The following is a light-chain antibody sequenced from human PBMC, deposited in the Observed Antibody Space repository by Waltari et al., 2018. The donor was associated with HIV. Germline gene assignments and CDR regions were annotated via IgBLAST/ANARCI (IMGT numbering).Light chain of an antibody. CDR3: NSYAGSSKSYV. CDR2: DGT. Sequence: QSALTQPPSASGSPGQSVTISCTGTTSDIGGYNYVSWYQQHPGEAPRLIIYDGTKRRSGVPDRFSGSKSGNTASLTVSGLQAEDEAEYYCNSYAGSSKSYVFGTGTKVTVL. CDR1: TSDIGGYNY. J-gene: IGLJ1*01. V-gene: IGLV2-8*01.